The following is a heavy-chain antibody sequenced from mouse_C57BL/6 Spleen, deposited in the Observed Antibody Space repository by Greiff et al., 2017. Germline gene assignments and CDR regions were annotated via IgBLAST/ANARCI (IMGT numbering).Heavy chain of an antibody. Sequence: EVKLMESGPGLVKPSQSLSLTCSVTGYSITSGYYWNWIRQLPGNKLEWMGYISYDGSNNYNPSLKNRISITRDTSKNQFFLKLNSVTTEDTATYYCAGYLYAMDYWGQGTSVTVSS. J-gene: IGHJ4*01. V-gene: IGHV3-6*01. CDR2: ISYDGSN. CDR1: GYSITSGYY. D-gene: IGHD2-2*01. CDR3: AGYLYAMDY.